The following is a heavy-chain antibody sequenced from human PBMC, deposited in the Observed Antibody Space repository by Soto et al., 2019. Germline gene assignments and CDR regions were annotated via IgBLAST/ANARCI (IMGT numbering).Heavy chain of an antibody. CDR1: GYSFTSSW. V-gene: IGHV5-10-1*01. CDR2: IDPSDSYT. Sequence: GESMKISCKGSGYSFTSSWISWVRQMPGKGLEWMGRIDPSDSYTNYSPSFQGHVTISADKSIRTAYLQWSSQKPPDTAMYYFALYGSGSHYKPPYYYYGMDVWGQGTTVTGSS. D-gene: IGHD3-10*01. J-gene: IGHJ6*02. CDR3: ALYGSGSHYKPPYYYYGMDV.